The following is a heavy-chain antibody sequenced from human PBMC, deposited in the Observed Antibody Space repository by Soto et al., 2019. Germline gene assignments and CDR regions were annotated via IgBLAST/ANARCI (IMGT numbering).Heavy chain of an antibody. V-gene: IGHV1-8*01. J-gene: IGHJ4*02. Sequence: QVQLVQSGAEVKKPGASVKVSCKASGYTFTSYDINWVRQATGQGLEWMGWMNPNSGNTGYAQKFQGRVTMTRNTSISTAYMELSSLRSEDTAVYYGARGPVAAVTRAFRYWGQGTLVTVSS. D-gene: IGHD6-13*01. CDR2: MNPNSGNT. CDR1: GYTFTSYD. CDR3: ARGPVAAVTRAFRY.